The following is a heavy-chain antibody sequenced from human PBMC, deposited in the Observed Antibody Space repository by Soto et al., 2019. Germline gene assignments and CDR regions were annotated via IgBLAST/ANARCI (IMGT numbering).Heavy chain of an antibody. D-gene: IGHD2-21*01. CDR1: GGTFSSYA. Sequence: QVQLVQSGAEVKKPGSSVKVSCKASGGTFSSYAISWVRQAPGQGLEWMGGIIPIFGTANYAQKFQGRVTITADESTSTAYMEPSSLRSEDTAVYYCARASYCGGDCYYDGMDVWGQGTTVTVSS. CDR3: ARASYCGGDCYYDGMDV. CDR2: IIPIFGTA. J-gene: IGHJ6*02. V-gene: IGHV1-69*01.